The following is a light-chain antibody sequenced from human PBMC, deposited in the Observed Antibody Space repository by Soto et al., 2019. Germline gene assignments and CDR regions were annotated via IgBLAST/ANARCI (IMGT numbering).Light chain of an antibody. CDR1: QRVSNNF. V-gene: IGKV3D-20*02. CDR3: QQRSNWPPPIT. Sequence: VVVTQFPCTLSFSPWETSTLSFVASQRVSNNFLGWYQQKPGLPPRLLIYDATSRANGIPEKFIGRGSGTDFTLTISSLEPEDFAVYYCQQRSNWPPPITFGQGTRLEIK. J-gene: IGKJ5*01. CDR2: DAT.